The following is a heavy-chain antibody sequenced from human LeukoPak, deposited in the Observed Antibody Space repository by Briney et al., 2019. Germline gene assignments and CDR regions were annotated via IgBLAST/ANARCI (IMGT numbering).Heavy chain of an antibody. Sequence: GGSLRLSCAASGFNFDDYAMHWVRQAPGKGLEWVSGTSWNSGSIGYADSVKGRFTISRDNAKNSLYLQVNSLRAEDRALYYCAKATSFGGNPSAFDIWGQETMVTVSS. J-gene: IGHJ3*02. D-gene: IGHD4-23*01. CDR2: TSWNSGSI. CDR1: GFNFDDYA. V-gene: IGHV3-9*01. CDR3: AKATSFGGNPSAFDI.